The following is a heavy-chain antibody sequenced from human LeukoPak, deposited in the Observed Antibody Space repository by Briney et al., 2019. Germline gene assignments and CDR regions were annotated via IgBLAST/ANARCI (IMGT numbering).Heavy chain of an antibody. CDR1: GSTVSSYF. CDR3: ARDNYILTGYYNAFDI. D-gene: IGHD3-9*01. V-gene: IGHV3-53*01. Sequence: GGSLRLSCAASGSTVSSYFMSWVRPAPGKGLEWVSVIYDGGSTDYADSVKGRFTISRDNSKSTLYLQMNSLRAEDTAVYYCARDNYILTGYYNAFDIWGQGTLVTVSS. CDR2: IYDGGST. J-gene: IGHJ3*02.